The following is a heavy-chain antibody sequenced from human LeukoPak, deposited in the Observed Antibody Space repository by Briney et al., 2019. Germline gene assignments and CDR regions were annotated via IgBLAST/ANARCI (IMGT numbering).Heavy chain of an antibody. V-gene: IGHV1-2*02. J-gene: IGHJ4*02. CDR1: AYTFTGFY. D-gene: IGHD3-10*01. CDR3: ARNGRVRRVVKDLFEY. CDR2: INPNSGGT. Sequence: EASVKVSCKASAYTFTGFYMHWLRQAPGQGLEWMGWINPNSGGTNYAQRFQGRVTMTRDTSIRTAYMELSRLRSDDTAVYYCARNGRVRRVVKDLFEYWGQGTLVAVSS.